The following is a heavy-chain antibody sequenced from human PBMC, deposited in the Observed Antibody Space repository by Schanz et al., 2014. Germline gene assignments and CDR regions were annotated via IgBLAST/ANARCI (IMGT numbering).Heavy chain of an antibody. CDR2: IYSGGST. D-gene: IGHD6-19*01. CDR1: GFTVNTNY. J-gene: IGHJ3*02. V-gene: IGHV3-53*01. Sequence: EVQLVESGGGLIQPGGSLRLSCAVSGFTVNTNYMSWVRQAPGKGLEWVAVIYSGGSTFYTDSVKGRFTISRDNSKNTLYLQMNSLIAEDTAVYYCAKCIGWYGRCAFDIWGQGTMVTVSS. CDR3: AKCIGWYGRCAFDI.